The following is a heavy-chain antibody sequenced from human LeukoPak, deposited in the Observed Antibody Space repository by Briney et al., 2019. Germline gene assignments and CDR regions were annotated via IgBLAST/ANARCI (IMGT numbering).Heavy chain of an antibody. CDR3: ARGYSSGWYVNWFDP. V-gene: IGHV4-59*01. J-gene: IGHJ5*02. Sequence: SETLSLTCTVSGGSISSYYWSWIRQPPGKGLEWIGYIYYSGSTNYNPSLKSRVTISVDTPKTQFSLKLSSVTAADTAVYYCARGYSSGWYVNWFDPWGQGTLVTVSS. CDR2: IYYSGST. CDR1: GGSISSYY. D-gene: IGHD6-19*01.